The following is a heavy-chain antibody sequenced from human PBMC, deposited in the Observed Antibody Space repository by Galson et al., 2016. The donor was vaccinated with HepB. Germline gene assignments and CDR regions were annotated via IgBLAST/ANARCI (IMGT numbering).Heavy chain of an antibody. J-gene: IGHJ4*02. Sequence: SVKVSCKASGYTFTKYVLHWVRQDPGQRLEWMGWINTANGDTSYSPKFQGRVPLSRDTPASTTHLELSRLTSEDTAVYYCARLAYSDTSYWGQGTLVTVSS. D-gene: IGHD3-22*01. CDR2: INTANGDT. V-gene: IGHV1-3*04. CDR1: GYTFTKYV. CDR3: ARLAYSDTSY.